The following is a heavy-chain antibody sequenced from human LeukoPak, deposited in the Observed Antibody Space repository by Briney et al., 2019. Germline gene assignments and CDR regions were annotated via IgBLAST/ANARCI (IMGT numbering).Heavy chain of an antibody. V-gene: IGHV3-74*01. CDR3: TSFFETN. CDR1: RFIFTNYW. D-gene: IGHD2/OR15-2a*01. J-gene: IGHJ4*02. CDR2: VNNDGSAT. Sequence: PGGSLRLSCAASRFIFTNYWIHWVRQAPGKGLVWVSHVNNDGSATSYADSVKGRFTIPRDSAKNTVYLHMNSLRVEDTAVYYCTSFFETNWGQGTLVTVSS.